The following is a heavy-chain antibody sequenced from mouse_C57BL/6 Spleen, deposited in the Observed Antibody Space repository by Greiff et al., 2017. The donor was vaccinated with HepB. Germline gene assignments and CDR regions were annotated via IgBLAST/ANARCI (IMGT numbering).Heavy chain of an antibody. CDR3: ARTANYYGRTYFDY. Sequence: EVQLQQSGPELVKPGASVKISCKASGYSFTGYYMNWVKQSPEKSLEWIGEINPSTGGTTYNQKFKAKATLTVDKSSSTAYMQLKSLTSEDSAVYYCARTANYYGRTYFDYWGQGTTLTVSS. D-gene: IGHD1-1*01. V-gene: IGHV1-42*01. CDR1: GYSFTGYY. CDR2: INPSTGGT. J-gene: IGHJ2*01.